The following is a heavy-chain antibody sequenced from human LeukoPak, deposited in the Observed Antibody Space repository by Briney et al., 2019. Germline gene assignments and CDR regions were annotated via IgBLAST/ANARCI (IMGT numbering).Heavy chain of an antibody. CDR3: AREGDPYYDFWSGYYLPGWFDP. D-gene: IGHD3-3*01. J-gene: IGHJ5*02. CDR1: GYTFTGYY. V-gene: IGHV1-2*06. CDR2: MNPNSSGT. Sequence: ASVKVSCKAPGYTFTGYYMHWVRQAPGQELEWMGRMNPNSSGTNYARKFQGRVTMTRDTSISTAYMELSRLRSDDTAVYYCAREGDPYYDFWSGYYLPGWFDPWGQGTLVTVSS.